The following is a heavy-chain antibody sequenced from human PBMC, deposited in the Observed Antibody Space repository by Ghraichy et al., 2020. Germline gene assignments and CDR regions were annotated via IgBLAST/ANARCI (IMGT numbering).Heavy chain of an antibody. CDR3: AKGGIRGSYGDYYGMDV. J-gene: IGHJ6*02. CDR1: GFTFSSYA. V-gene: IGHV3-23*01. CDR2: ISGSGGST. D-gene: IGHD1-26*01. Sequence: GGSLRLSCAASGFTFSSYAMSWVRQAPGKGLEWVSAISGSGGSTYYADSVKGRFTISRDNSKNTLYLQMNSLRAEDTAVYYCAKGGIRGSYGDYYGMDVWGQGTTVTVSS.